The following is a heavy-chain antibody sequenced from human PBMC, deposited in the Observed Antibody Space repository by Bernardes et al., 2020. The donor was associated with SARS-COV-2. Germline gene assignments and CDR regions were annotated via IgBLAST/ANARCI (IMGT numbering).Heavy chain of an antibody. D-gene: IGHD3-3*01. CDR2: ISSSSSYI. Sequence: GGSLRLSCAASGFTFSSYWMSWVRQAPGKGLEWVSSISSSSSYIYYADSVKGRFTISRDNAKNSLYLQMNSLRAEDTAVYYCARDSYYDFWSGYSGYWGQGTLVTVSS. CDR1: GFTFSSYW. CDR3: ARDSYYDFWSGYSGY. J-gene: IGHJ4*02. V-gene: IGHV3-21*01.